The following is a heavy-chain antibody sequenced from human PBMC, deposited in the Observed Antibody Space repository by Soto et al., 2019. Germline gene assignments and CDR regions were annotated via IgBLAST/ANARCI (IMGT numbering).Heavy chain of an antibody. Sequence: VASVKVSCKASGGTFSSYAISWVRQAPGQGLEWMGGIIPIFGTANYAQKFQGRVTITADKSTSTAYMELSSLRSEDTAVYYCARAKGVGLRYDYYYGMDVWGQGTTVTVSS. J-gene: IGHJ6*02. D-gene: IGHD3-16*01. CDR3: ARAKGVGLRYDYYYGMDV. CDR1: GGTFSSYA. CDR2: IIPIFGTA. V-gene: IGHV1-69*06.